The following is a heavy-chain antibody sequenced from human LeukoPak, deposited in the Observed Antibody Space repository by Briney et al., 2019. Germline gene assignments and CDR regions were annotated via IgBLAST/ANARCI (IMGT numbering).Heavy chain of an antibody. CDR2: IKQDGSEK. Sequence: GGSLRLSCAASGFTFSSYWMSWVRQAPGKGLEWVANIKQDGSEKYYVDSVKGRFTISRDNAKNSLYLQMNSLRTEDTTVYYCARLYDILTGYHYYFDYWGQGTLVTVSS. CDR1: GFTFSSYW. D-gene: IGHD3-9*01. J-gene: IGHJ4*02. V-gene: IGHV3-7*03. CDR3: ARLYDILTGYHYYFDY.